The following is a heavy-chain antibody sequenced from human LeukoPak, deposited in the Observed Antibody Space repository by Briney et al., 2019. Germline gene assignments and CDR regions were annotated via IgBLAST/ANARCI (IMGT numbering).Heavy chain of an antibody. CDR1: GFTFSTHT. J-gene: IGHJ6*03. CDR3: ARGLYYIDV. V-gene: IGHV3-48*01. CDR2: ISGSTSVI. Sequence: PGGSLRLSCAASGFTFSTHTMAWVRQAPGKGLEWVSYISGSTSVIYYAGSVKGRFTISRDNAKNSLYLQMNSLRTEDTAIYYCARGLYYIDVWGNGTAVTVS.